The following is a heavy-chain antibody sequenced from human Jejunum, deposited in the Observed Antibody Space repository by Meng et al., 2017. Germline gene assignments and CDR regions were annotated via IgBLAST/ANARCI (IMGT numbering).Heavy chain of an antibody. Sequence: GGSLRLSCAGSGFIFSDYWMNWVRQAPGKGREWVANIKQDGSEKHYVDSVEGRFTISRDNAKDSLYLQMDRLRDEDTAVYYCARDQGSYGNFQHWGQGTLVTVSS. J-gene: IGHJ1*01. D-gene: IGHD3-16*01. CDR2: IKQDGSEK. CDR3: ARDQGSYGNFQH. CDR1: GFIFSDYW. V-gene: IGHV3-7*01.